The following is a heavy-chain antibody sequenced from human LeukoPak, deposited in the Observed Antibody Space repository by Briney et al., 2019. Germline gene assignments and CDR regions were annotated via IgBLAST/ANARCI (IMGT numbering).Heavy chain of an antibody. Sequence: GGSLRLSCAASGFTFDDCTMHWVRQAPGKGLEWVSLISWDGGSTYYADSVKGRFTISRDNSKNSLYLQMNSLRTEDTALYYCAKGKHSSSWYDYYYMDVWGKGTTVTVSS. CDR3: AKGKHSSSWYDYYYMDV. V-gene: IGHV3-43*01. J-gene: IGHJ6*03. D-gene: IGHD6-13*01. CDR1: GFTFDDCT. CDR2: ISWDGGST.